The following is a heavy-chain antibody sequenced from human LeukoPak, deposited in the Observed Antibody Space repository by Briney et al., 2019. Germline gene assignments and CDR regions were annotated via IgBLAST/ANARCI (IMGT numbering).Heavy chain of an antibody. CDR2: ISSNGGST. D-gene: IGHD4-17*01. J-gene: IGHJ4*02. CDR3: AKVGAAIDYGDYGHFDY. Sequence: GGALRLSCAASGFTFSTYAMHWVRQAPGKGLEYVSAISSNGGSTYYANSVKGRFTISRDNSKNTLYLHMGSLRAEDTAVYYCAKVGAAIDYGDYGHFDYWGQGTLVTVS. V-gene: IGHV3-64*01. CDR1: GFTFSTYA.